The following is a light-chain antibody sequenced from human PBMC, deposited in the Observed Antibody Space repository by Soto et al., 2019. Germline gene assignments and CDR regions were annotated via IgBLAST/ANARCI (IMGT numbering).Light chain of an antibody. Sequence: EPLLTQSPGTLSLSPGDTATLSCRARQFITSAYLAWYQQKPGQAPRLLIYGTSTRAAGIPDRFTGSGSGTDFTLTISRLEPVDFGVYYCQRYGGSPIFSFGPGTKVEIK. CDR2: GTS. V-gene: IGKV3-20*01. CDR1: QFITSAY. CDR3: QRYGGSPIFS. J-gene: IGKJ3*01.